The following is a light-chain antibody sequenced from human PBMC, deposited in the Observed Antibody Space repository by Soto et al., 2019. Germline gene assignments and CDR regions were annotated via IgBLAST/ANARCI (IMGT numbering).Light chain of an antibody. J-gene: IGKJ3*01. V-gene: IGKV2-28*01. CDR3: MQTLQTPRFT. CDR1: LSLLHSNGYNY. CDR2: LGS. Sequence: DIVMTQSPLSLPVTPGEPASISCRSSLSLLHSNGYNYLDWYLQKPGQSPQLLIYLGSTRASGVPDGFSGTGSGTDFTLKISRVEAEDVGVYYCMQTLQTPRFTFGPGTKVDIK.